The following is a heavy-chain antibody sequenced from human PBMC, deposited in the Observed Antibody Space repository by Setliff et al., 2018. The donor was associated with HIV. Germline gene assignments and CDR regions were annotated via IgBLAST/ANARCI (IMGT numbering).Heavy chain of an antibody. CDR3: ARDLAY. J-gene: IGHJ4*02. CDR1: GLTFSNYW. CDR2: IMQDGSEK. Sequence: PGGSLRLSCAASGLTFSNYWMAWVRQAPGKGLEWVANIMQDGSEKFYVDSVMGRFTISRDNAENSLYLQMSSLKVEDTAVYYCARDLAYWGQGTLVTVSS. V-gene: IGHV3-7*03.